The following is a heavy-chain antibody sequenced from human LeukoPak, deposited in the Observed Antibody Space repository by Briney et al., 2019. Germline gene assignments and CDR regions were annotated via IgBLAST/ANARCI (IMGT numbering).Heavy chain of an antibody. CDR3: ARDHRYCSGGSCSNGMDV. CDR1: GGSFSGYY. J-gene: IGHJ6*02. Sequence: PSETLSLTCAVYGGSFSGYYWSWIRQPPGKGLEWIGEINHSGSTNYNPSLKSRVTISVDTSKNQFSLKLSSVTAADTAVYYCARDHRYCSGGSCSNGMDVWGQGTTVTVSS. CDR2: INHSGST. V-gene: IGHV4-34*01. D-gene: IGHD2-15*01.